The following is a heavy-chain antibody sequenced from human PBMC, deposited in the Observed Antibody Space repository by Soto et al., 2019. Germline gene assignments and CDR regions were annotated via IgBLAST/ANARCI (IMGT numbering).Heavy chain of an antibody. CDR2: IIPIFGTA. CDR1: GGTFSSYA. V-gene: IGHV1-69*01. Sequence: QVQLVQSGAEVKKPGSSVKVSCKASGGTFSSYAISWVRQAPGQGLEWMGGIIPIFGTANYAQKFQGRVTITADESTSTAYMGLSSLRSEDTAVYYCARAGCSRGGSCYTIDYWGQGTLVTVSS. D-gene: IGHD2-15*01. J-gene: IGHJ4*02. CDR3: ARAGCSRGGSCYTIDY.